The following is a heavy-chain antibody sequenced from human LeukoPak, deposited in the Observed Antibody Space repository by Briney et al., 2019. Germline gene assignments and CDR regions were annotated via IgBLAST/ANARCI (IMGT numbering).Heavy chain of an antibody. CDR1: GGSIYGSVYY. CDR3: ARGYGDYGRGAFDI. J-gene: IGHJ3*02. CDR2: IYHSGST. V-gene: IGHV4-39*07. D-gene: IGHD4-17*01. Sequence: SETLSLTCTVSGGSIYGSVYYWGWVRQPPGKGLEWIGEIYHSGSTNYNPSLKSRVTISVDKSKNQFSLKLSSVTAADTAVYYCARGYGDYGRGAFDIWGQGTMVTVSS.